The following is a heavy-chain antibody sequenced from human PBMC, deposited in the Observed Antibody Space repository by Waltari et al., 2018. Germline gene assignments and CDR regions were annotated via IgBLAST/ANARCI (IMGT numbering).Heavy chain of an antibody. V-gene: IGHV3-7*01. CDR3: ASGGHVDY. CDR2: INQDGRWK. CDR1: GLTFSRFW. J-gene: IGHJ4*02. Sequence: EVQLVESGGTLVQPGGSLRLPCAASGLTFSRFWMTWVRQGPGKGLGWVANINQDGRWKHYVDSVKGRFTISRDNAKNSLSLQMNSLRAEDTAVYYCASGGHVDYCGQGTLVTVSS.